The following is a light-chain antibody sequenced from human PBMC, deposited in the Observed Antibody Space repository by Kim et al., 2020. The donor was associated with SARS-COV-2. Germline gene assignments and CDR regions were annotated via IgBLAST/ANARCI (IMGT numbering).Light chain of an antibody. CDR1: RSISNNY. V-gene: IGKV3-20*01. CDR2: AAS. CDR3: QQYATAPLT. J-gene: IGKJ5*01. Sequence: SPGERATLPCRASRSISNNYLAWYQHKPGQAPRLLIYAASSRATGIPDRFSGSGSGTDFTLTISRLEPESFAVYYCQQYATAPLTFGQGTRLEIK.